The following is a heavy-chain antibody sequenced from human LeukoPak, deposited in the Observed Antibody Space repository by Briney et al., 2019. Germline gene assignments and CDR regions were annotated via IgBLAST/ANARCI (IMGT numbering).Heavy chain of an antibody. CDR1: GYTFTSYY. CDR3: AISRRADNWNYETGAFDI. CDR2: INPSGGST. Sequence: ASVKVSCKASGYTFTSYYMHWVRQAPGQGLEWMGIINPSGGSTSYAQKFQGRVTMTRDTSTSTVYMELSSLRSEDTAVYYCAISRRADNWNYETGAFDIWGQGTMVTVSS. D-gene: IGHD1-7*01. J-gene: IGHJ3*02. V-gene: IGHV1-46*01.